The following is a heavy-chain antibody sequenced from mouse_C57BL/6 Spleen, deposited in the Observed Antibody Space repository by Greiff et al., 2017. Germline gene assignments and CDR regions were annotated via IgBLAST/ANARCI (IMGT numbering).Heavy chain of an antibody. D-gene: IGHD1-1*01. J-gene: IGHJ4*01. V-gene: IGHV2-9-1*01. CDR2: IWTGGGT. Sequence: QVLLQQSGPGLVAPSQSLSITCTVSGFSLTSYAISWVRQPPGKGLEWLGVIWTGGGTNYNSALKSRLSISKDNSKSQVFLKMNSLQTDDTARYYCARYYYGSSYNYYAMDYWGQGTTVTVSS. CDR3: ARYYYGSSYNYYAMDY. CDR1: GFSLTSYA.